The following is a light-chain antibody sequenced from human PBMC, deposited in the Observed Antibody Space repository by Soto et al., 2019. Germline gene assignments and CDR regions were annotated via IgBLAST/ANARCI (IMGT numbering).Light chain of an antibody. J-gene: IGKJ2*01. CDR3: QQRGNWPPYT. Sequence: EIVLTQSPATLSLSPGERATLSCRASQSVSSYLAWYQQKPGQAPRLLIYDASNRATGIPARFSGSGSGTDFTLTISSLEREDFAVYYCQQRGNWPPYTFGQGTKLEI. CDR2: DAS. V-gene: IGKV3-11*01. CDR1: QSVSSY.